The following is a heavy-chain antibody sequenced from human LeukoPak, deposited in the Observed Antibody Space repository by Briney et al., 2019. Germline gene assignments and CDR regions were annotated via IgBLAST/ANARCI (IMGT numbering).Heavy chain of an antibody. V-gene: IGHV3-53*01. D-gene: IGHD3-22*01. CDR3: ARDLNYYDSSGYGH. CDR1: GFTFSTNY. J-gene: IGHJ4*02. Sequence: PGGSLRLSCAASGFTFSTNYMNWVRQAPGKGLEWVSVIYSGGSPYYADSVKGRFTISRDNSKNTLYLQMNSLRAEDTAVYYCARDLNYYDSSGYGHWGQGTLVTVSS. CDR2: IYSGGSP.